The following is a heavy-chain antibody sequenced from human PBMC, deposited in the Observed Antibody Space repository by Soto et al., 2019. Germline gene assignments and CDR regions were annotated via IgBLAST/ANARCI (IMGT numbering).Heavy chain of an antibody. J-gene: IGHJ5*02. CDR1: GYTFNKYA. V-gene: IGHV1-3*01. CDR2: INAYNGNT. CDR3: ARPYGPGEFDP. D-gene: IGHD3-10*01. Sequence: GASVKVACKASGYTFNKYAMQWVRQAPGQRLEWMGWINAYNGNTKYSQKLQGRVTITTDTSTSTAYMELRSLRSDDTAVYYCARPYGPGEFDPWGQGTLVTVSS.